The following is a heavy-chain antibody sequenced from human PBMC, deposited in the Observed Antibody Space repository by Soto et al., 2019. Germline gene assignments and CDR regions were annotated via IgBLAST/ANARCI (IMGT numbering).Heavy chain of an antibody. Sequence: QVQLVQSGAEVKKPGSSVKVSCKASGGTFSSYAISWVRQAPGQGLEWMGGIIPIFGTANYAQKFQGRVTITADESTSTAYMELRSLRSEDTAVYYCASRSGAAAGTGRYDYYYYGMDVWGQGTTVTVSS. D-gene: IGHD6-13*01. J-gene: IGHJ6*02. CDR1: GGTFSSYA. CDR3: ASRSGAAAGTGRYDYYYYGMDV. V-gene: IGHV1-69*12. CDR2: IIPIFGTA.